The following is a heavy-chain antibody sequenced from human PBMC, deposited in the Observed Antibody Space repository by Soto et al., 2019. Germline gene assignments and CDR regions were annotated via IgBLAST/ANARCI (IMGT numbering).Heavy chain of an antibody. V-gene: IGHV3-74*01. CDR3: IRGGVLYGLDV. J-gene: IGHJ6*02. D-gene: IGHD2-8*01. CDR2: INGDGRSA. Sequence: EEQLVESGGDLVQPGGSLTLSCAVSGFTFRNYWMHWVRQAPGEGLAWVSQINGDGRSATYADSVRGRFTISRDNAKNTLYLQMNSLSAEETAVYYCIRGGVLYGLDVWGQGTSVTVSS. CDR1: GFTFRNYW.